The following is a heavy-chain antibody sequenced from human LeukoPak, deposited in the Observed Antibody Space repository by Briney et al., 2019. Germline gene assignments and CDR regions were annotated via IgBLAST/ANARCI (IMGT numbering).Heavy chain of an antibody. J-gene: IGHJ1*01. Sequence: GGSLRLSCAASGFTFSSYWMSCVRQAPGKGLEWVANIKQDGSEKYYVDSVKGRFTISRDNAKNSLYLQMNSLRAEDTAVYYCARDYGGNLDYFQHWGQGTLVTVSS. CDR1: GFTFSSYW. CDR3: ARDYGGNLDYFQH. V-gene: IGHV3-7*04. D-gene: IGHD4-23*01. CDR2: IKQDGSEK.